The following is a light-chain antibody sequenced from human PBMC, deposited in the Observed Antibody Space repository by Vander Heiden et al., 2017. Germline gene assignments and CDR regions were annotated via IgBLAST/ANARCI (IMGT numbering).Light chain of an antibody. CDR3: QKYNSYST. J-gene: IGKJ3*01. V-gene: IGKV1-5*01. CDR1: QRISSW. Sequence: DSHMTHSPPTLSASVGDSVTITRRASQRISSWLAWYQQKPGKAHKLLIYDASSLESGVPTRCSGRGAGTEFTLTISSLEPDDFATYYWQKYNSYSTFGPGTKVEIK. CDR2: DAS.